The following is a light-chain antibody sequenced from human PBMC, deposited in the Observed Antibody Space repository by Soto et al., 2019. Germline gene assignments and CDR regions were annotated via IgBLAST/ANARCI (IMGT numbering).Light chain of an antibody. CDR1: SSDIGGYNY. J-gene: IGLJ3*02. CDR2: EVS. Sequence: QSALTQPASVSGSPGQSITIFCSGTSSDIGGYNYVSWYQHHPGKAPKLKIYEVSNRPSGVSNRFSGSKSGNTASLTISELQAEDEADYYCTSFTTISTWVFGGGTKLTV. V-gene: IGLV2-14*01. CDR3: TSFTTISTWV.